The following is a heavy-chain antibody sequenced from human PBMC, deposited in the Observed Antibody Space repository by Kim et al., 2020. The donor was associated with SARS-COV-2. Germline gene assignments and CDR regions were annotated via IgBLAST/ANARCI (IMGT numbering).Heavy chain of an antibody. D-gene: IGHD3-10*01. J-gene: IGHJ4*02. V-gene: IGHV4-59*01. Sequence: SETLSLTCTVSRGSMDSYYWTWIRQSPGRGPEWIGYIYSSVSTNYNPSLKSRVTISVDTSRNQFSLKVISVTAADTAVYYCARGRVENRYYLFDSWGPGSLVTVSS. CDR3: ARGRVENRYYLFDS. CDR2: IYSSVST. CDR1: RGSMDSYY.